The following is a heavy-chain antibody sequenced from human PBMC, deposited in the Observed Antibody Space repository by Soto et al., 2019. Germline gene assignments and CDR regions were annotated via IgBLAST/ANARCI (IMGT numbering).Heavy chain of an antibody. J-gene: IGHJ5*02. CDR3: AKEMGDYYDSSGSWFDP. D-gene: IGHD3-22*01. CDR1: GFTFSSYF. V-gene: IGHV3-23*01. CDR2: ISGSGGNT. Sequence: GGSLRLSCAASGFTFSSYFISWVRQAPWKGLEWVSAISGSGGNTYYADSVKGRFNISRDNSKNTLFLKMNSLRAEDTALYFCAKEMGDYYDSSGSWFDPWGQRTLVTVSS.